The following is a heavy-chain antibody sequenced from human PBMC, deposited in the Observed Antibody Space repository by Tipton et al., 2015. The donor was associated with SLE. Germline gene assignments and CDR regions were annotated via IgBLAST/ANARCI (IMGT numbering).Heavy chain of an antibody. CDR2: IYYSGST. CDR1: GVSISSHY. J-gene: IGHJ6*02. V-gene: IGHV4-59*11. Sequence: TLSLTCTVSGVSISSHYWNWIRQPPGKGLEWIGYIYYSGSTNYNPSLKSRVTISVDTSKNQFSLKMSSVTAADTAVYYCASSSGWNHYYYYYGMDVWGQGTTVTVSS. CDR3: ASSSGWNHYYYYYGMDV. D-gene: IGHD6-19*01.